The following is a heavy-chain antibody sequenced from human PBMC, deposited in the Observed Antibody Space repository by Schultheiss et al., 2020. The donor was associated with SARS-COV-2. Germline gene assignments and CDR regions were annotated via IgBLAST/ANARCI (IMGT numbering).Heavy chain of an antibody. J-gene: IGHJ4*02. CDR1: GGSFSGYY. V-gene: IGHV4-34*01. CDR2: INHSGST. Sequence: SETLSLTCAVYGGSFSGYYWSWIRQPPGKGLEWIGEINHSGSTNYNPSLKSRVTISVDTSKNQFSLRLNSVTPEDTAVYYCARALGHFDFWGQGTLVTVSS. D-gene: IGHD1-26*01. CDR3: ARALGHFDF.